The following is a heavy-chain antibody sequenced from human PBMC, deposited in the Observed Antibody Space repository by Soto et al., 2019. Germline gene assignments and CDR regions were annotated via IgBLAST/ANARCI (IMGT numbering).Heavy chain of an antibody. CDR2: ISSSSSTI. Sequence: GGSLRLSCAASGFTFSSYSMNWVRQAPGKGLEWVSYISSSSSTIYYADSVKGRFTISRDNAKNSLYLQMNSLRDEDTAVYYCAGDLGYSSGWYVDYWGQGTLVTVSS. V-gene: IGHV3-48*02. D-gene: IGHD6-19*01. CDR1: GFTFSSYS. J-gene: IGHJ4*02. CDR3: AGDLGYSSGWYVDY.